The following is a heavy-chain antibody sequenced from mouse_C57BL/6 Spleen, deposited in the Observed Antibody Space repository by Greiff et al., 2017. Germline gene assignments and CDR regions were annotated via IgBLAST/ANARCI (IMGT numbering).Heavy chain of an antibody. CDR3: ARWVITTVVGHYYAMDY. J-gene: IGHJ4*01. Sequence: EVQLQQSGAELVKPGASVKLSCTASGFNIKDYYMHWVKQRTEQGLEWIGRIDPEDGETKYAPKFQGKATITEDTSSNTAYLQLSSLTSEDTAVYYCARWVITTVVGHYYAMDYWGQGTSVTVSS. D-gene: IGHD1-1*01. V-gene: IGHV14-2*01. CDR1: GFNIKDYY. CDR2: IDPEDGET.